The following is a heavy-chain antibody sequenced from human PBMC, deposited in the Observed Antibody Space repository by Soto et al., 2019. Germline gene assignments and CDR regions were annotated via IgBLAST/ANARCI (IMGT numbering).Heavy chain of an antibody. CDR3: AKTGAVAGRRGGY. J-gene: IGHJ4*02. D-gene: IGHD6-19*01. Sequence: GGSLRLSCVASGFTFSSYAMSWVRQAPGKGLEWVSAISGSGGSTYYADSVKGRFTISRDNSKNTLYLQMNSLRAEDTAVYYCAKTGAVAGRRGGYWGQGTLVTVSP. V-gene: IGHV3-23*01. CDR1: GFTFSSYA. CDR2: ISGSGGST.